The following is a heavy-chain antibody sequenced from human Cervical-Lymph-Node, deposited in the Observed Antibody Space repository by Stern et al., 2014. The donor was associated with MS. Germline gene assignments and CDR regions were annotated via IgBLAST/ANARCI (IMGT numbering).Heavy chain of an antibody. V-gene: IGHV3-30*01. Sequence: VQLGESGGGVVQPGRSLRLSCAASGFTFSSYAMHWVRQAPGKGLEWVAVISYDGSNKYYADSVKGRFTISRDNSKNTLYLQMNSLRAEDTAVYYCARGEVVTAPLDYWGQGTLVTVSS. CDR3: ARGEVVTAPLDY. D-gene: IGHD2-21*02. CDR2: ISYDGSNK. CDR1: GFTFSSYA. J-gene: IGHJ4*02.